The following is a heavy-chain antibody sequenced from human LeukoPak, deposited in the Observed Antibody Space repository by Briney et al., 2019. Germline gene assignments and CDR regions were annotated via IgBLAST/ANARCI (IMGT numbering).Heavy chain of an antibody. CDR2: INPNSGGT. Sequence: ASVKVSCKASGYSITDYYIHWVRQAPGQGLEWMGWINPNSGGTNYAQKFQGRVTMTSDTSISTAYMELSRLRSDDTALYYCTRGSYYDSSGYSGVRLFDYWGQGTPVTVPS. J-gene: IGHJ4*02. CDR1: GYSITDYY. CDR3: TRGSYYDSSGYSGVRLFDY. D-gene: IGHD3-22*01. V-gene: IGHV1-2*02.